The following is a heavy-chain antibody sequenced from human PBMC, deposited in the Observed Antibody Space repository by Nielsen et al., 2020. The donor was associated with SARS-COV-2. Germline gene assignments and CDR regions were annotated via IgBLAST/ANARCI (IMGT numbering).Heavy chain of an antibody. CDR2: ISYDGSNK. CDR1: GFTFSSYA. D-gene: IGHD5-18*01. J-gene: IGHJ4*02. Sequence: GGSLRLSCAASGFTFSSYAMHWVRQAPGRGLEWVAVISYDGSNKYYADSVKGRFTISRDNSKSTLYLQMNSLSAEDTAIYYCAKSDGGYSYGYPDYWGQGTLVTVSS. CDR3: AKSDGGYSYGYPDY. V-gene: IGHV3-30*04.